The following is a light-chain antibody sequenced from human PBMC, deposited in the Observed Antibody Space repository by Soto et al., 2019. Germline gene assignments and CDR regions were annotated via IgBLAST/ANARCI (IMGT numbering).Light chain of an antibody. Sequence: EIVLTQSPGTLSLSPGERATLSCRASQSVSSTYLAWYQQKPGQAPRLLIYAASSRATGIPDRFSGSGSGTDFTLTISRLEPEDFAVYYCQHYGSSPETFGHGTKVEIK. CDR2: AAS. CDR1: QSVSSTY. V-gene: IGKV3-20*01. J-gene: IGKJ1*01. CDR3: QHYGSSPET.